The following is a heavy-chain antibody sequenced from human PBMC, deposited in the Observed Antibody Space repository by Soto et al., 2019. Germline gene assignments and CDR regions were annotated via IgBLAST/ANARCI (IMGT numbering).Heavy chain of an antibody. CDR2: INHSGST. J-gene: IGHJ5*02. Sequence: SETLSLTCDVYGGSFSSYYWSWIRQPPGKGLEWIGEINHSGSTNYNPSLKSRVTISVDTSKNQFSLKLSSVTAADTAVYYCARLQLWVLGWFDPWGQGTLVTVSS. CDR3: ARLQLWVLGWFDP. CDR1: GGSFSSYY. D-gene: IGHD5-18*01. V-gene: IGHV4-34*01.